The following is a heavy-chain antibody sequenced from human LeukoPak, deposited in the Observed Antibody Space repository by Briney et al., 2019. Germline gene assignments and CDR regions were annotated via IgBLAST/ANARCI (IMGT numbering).Heavy chain of an antibody. CDR1: GYTFTGYY. CDR3: ARLPTGYSYGSGDY. Sequence: GASVKVSCKASGYTFTGYYMHWVRQAPGQGLEWMGWINPNSGGTNYAQKFQGRVTMTRDTSISTAYMELSRLRSDDTAVYYCARLPTGYSYGSGDYWGQGTLVTVSS. J-gene: IGHJ4*02. V-gene: IGHV1-2*02. D-gene: IGHD5-18*01. CDR2: INPNSGGT.